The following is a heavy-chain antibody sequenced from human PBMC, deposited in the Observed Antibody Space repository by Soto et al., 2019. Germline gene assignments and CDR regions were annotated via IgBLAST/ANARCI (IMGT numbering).Heavy chain of an antibody. Sequence: ASVKVSCKASGYTFTSYGISWVRRAPGQGLEWMGWISAYNGNTNYAQKLQGRVTMTTDTSTSAAYMELRSLRSDDTAVYYCARLTRLTSGDYRSHYYYHGMDVWGQGTTVTVSS. V-gene: IGHV1-18*04. CDR3: ARLTRLTSGDYRSHYYYHGMDV. CDR1: GYTFTSYG. CDR2: ISAYNGNT. J-gene: IGHJ6*02. D-gene: IGHD4-17*01.